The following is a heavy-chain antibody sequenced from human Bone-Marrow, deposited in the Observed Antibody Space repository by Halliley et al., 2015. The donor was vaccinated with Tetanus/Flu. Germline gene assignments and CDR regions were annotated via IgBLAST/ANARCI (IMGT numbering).Heavy chain of an antibody. Sequence: YIYYGGTTNYNPSLKSRATISVDTSKNQFSLRLSSVTVADTAVYFCARRNGASEGNYYGMDVWGQGTTVTVSS. CDR3: ARRNGASEGNYYGMDV. J-gene: IGHJ6*02. D-gene: IGHD2-8*01. V-gene: IGHV4-59*08. CDR2: IYYGGTT.